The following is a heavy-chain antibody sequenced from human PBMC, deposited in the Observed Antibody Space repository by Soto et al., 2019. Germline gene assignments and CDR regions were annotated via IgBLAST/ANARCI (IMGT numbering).Heavy chain of an antibody. D-gene: IGHD4-17*01. CDR2: INGGNRDT. V-gene: IGHV1-3*01. J-gene: IGHJ6*03. CDR1: GYLFSSSA. Sequence: QVQLVQSGAEVRKPGASVKVSCEASGYLFSSSAIHWARQAPGQRLEWMGLINGGNRDTEYSQRLQGRVTITRDTSASTAYMDLSSLTSEDTAVYFCARGGQADGDYRFYYYNRDVWGKGTTVTVSS. CDR3: ARGGQADGDYRFYYYNRDV.